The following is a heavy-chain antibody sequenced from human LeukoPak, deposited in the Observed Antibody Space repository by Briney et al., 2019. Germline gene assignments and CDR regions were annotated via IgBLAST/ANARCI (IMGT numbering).Heavy chain of an antibody. CDR3: ASSEPPADYYDSSGYYPLNY. CDR1: GFTFSSYA. Sequence: PGGSLRLSCAASGFTFSSYAMHWVRQAPGKGLEYVSAISSNGGSTYYANSVKGRFTISRDNSKNTLYLQMGSLRAEDMAVYYCASSEPPADYYDSSGYYPLNYWGQGTLVTVSS. J-gene: IGHJ4*02. CDR2: ISSNGGST. D-gene: IGHD3-22*01. V-gene: IGHV3-64*01.